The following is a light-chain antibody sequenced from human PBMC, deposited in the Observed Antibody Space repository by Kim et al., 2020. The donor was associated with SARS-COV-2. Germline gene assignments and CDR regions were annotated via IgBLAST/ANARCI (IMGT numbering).Light chain of an antibody. Sequence: SASTEDRVTITCRASQGVGGYLACYQQKSGQVPKPFSNASPAWHTGVPSRFSGSGSGTDFTLPIDGLQSEDFASYYCKQYYTSPHTFGQGTRLEI. CDR3: KQYYTSPHT. V-gene: IGKV1-8*01. CDR1: QGVGGY. J-gene: IGKJ2*01. CDR2: ASP.